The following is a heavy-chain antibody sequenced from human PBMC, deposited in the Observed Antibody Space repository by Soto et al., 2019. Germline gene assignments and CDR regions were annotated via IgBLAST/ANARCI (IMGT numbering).Heavy chain of an antibody. Sequence: ASVKVSCKASGYTFTSYYMHWVRQAPGQGLEWMGIINPSGGSTSYAQKFQGRVTMTRDTSTSTVYMALSSLRSEDTAVYYCARKPVVILLAASEPNDCYYDCDVWGQGKTLSVSS. D-gene: IGHD2-2*01. J-gene: IGHJ6*02. V-gene: IGHV1-46*01. CDR1: GYTFTSYY. CDR2: INPSGGST. CDR3: ARKPVVILLAASEPNDCYYDCDV.